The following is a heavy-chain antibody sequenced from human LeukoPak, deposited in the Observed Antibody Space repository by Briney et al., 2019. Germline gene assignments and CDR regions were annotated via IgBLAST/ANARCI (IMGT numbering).Heavy chain of an antibody. CDR2: IYHSGST. CDR1: GYSISSGYY. J-gene: IGHJ4*02. Sequence: SETLSLTCAVSGYSISSGYYWGWIRQPPGKGLEWIGSIYHSGSTYYNPSLKSRVTISVDTSKNQFSLKLSSVTAADTAVYYCARDIHSSGYYYASYWGPGTLVTVSS. D-gene: IGHD3-22*01. V-gene: IGHV4-38-2*02. CDR3: ARDIHSSGYYYASY.